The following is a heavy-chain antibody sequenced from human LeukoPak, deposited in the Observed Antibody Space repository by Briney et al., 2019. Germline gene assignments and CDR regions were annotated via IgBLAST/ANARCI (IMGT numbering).Heavy chain of an antibody. V-gene: IGHV1-18*01. D-gene: IGHD2-15*01. CDR2: ISAYNGNT. J-gene: IGHJ4*02. Sequence: GASVKVSCKASGYTFNSYGISWVRQAPGQGLEWMGWISAYNGNTNYAQKLQGRVTMTTDTSTSTAYMELRSLRSDDTAVYYCARDCSGGSCYDLDYWGQGTLVTVSS. CDR1: GYTFNSYG. CDR3: ARDCSGGSCYDLDY.